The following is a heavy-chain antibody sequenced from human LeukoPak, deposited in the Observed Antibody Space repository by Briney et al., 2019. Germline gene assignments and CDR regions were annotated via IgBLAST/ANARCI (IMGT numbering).Heavy chain of an antibody. Sequence: PGGSLRLSCAVSGFSFSSYGIHWVRQAPGKGLEWVAVISYDGSNKYYADSVKGRFTISRDNSKNTLYLQMNSLRAEDTAVYYCAKDRSTYYYDSSGYYPDAFDSWGQGTMVTVSS. J-gene: IGHJ3*02. CDR1: GFSFSSYG. V-gene: IGHV3-30*18. CDR2: ISYDGSNK. D-gene: IGHD3-22*01. CDR3: AKDRSTYYYDSSGYYPDAFDS.